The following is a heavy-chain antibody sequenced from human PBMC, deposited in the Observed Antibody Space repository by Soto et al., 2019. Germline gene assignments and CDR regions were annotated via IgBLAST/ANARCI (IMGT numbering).Heavy chain of an antibody. D-gene: IGHD4-17*01. Sequence: GGSLRLSCAASGFTFSSYAMSWVRQAPGKGLEWVSAISGSGGSTYYADSVKGRFTISRDNSKNTLYLQMNSLRAGDTAVYYCAKDQADDYGDYVILPFDYWGQGTLVTVSS. V-gene: IGHV3-23*01. J-gene: IGHJ4*02. CDR3: AKDQADDYGDYVILPFDY. CDR2: ISGSGGST. CDR1: GFTFSSYA.